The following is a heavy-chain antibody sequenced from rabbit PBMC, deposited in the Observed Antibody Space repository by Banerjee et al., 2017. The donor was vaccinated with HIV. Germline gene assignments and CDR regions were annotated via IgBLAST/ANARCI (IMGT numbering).Heavy chain of an antibody. CDR2: IYTGSSGTT. CDR3: ARDLAGVIGWNFDL. D-gene: IGHD4-1*01. CDR1: GFSFGSACW. J-gene: IGHJ4*01. Sequence: QSLEESGGDLVKPGASLTLTCTASGFSFGSACWIYWVRQAPGEGLEWIGYIYTGSSGTTDYASWANGRFTISKTSSTTVTLQMTSLTAADTATYFCARDLAGVIGWNFDLWGQGTLVTVS. V-gene: IGHV1S40*01.